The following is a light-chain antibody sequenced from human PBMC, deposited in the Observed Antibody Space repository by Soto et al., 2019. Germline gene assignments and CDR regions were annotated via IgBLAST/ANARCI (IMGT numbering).Light chain of an antibody. CDR2: GVS. V-gene: IGLV2-14*03. CDR3: SSFTGTTTLDV. Sequence: QSALTQPASVSGAPGQSITISCTGTSSDVGAYKYVSWYQQHPGEVPKLIIYGVSNRPSGVSNRFSGSKSGNTAFLTISGLQPEDEADYYCSSFTGTTTLDVFGTGTKLTVL. CDR1: SSDVGAYKY. J-gene: IGLJ1*01.